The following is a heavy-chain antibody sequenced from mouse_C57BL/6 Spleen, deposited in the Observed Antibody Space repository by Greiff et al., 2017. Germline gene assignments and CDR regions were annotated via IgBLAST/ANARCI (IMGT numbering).Heavy chain of an antibody. Sequence: EVQVVESGPELVKPGDSVKISCKASGYSFTGYFMNWVMQSHGKSLEWIGRINPYNGDTFYNQKFKGKATLTVDKSSSTAHMELRSLTSEDSAVYYCARCGPYYSNYDAMDYWGQGTSVTVSS. CDR1: GYSFTGYF. V-gene: IGHV1-20*01. J-gene: IGHJ4*01. D-gene: IGHD2-5*01. CDR3: ARCGPYYSNYDAMDY. CDR2: INPYNGDT.